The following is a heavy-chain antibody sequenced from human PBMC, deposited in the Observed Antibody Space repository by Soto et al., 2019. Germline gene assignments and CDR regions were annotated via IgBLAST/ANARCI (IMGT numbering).Heavy chain of an antibody. CDR2: IKQDGSEK. CDR1: GFIFGNYW. Sequence: EVQLVESGGGLVQPGGSLRLSCAASGFIFGNYWMTWIRQAPGKGLEWVGNIKQDGSEKYFADSVKGRFSISRDNAENSLYLQMHSLRAEDTAVYYCARDFRFSEDFWGQGTLVNVSS. D-gene: IGHD3-3*01. V-gene: IGHV3-7*01. J-gene: IGHJ4*02. CDR3: ARDFRFSEDF.